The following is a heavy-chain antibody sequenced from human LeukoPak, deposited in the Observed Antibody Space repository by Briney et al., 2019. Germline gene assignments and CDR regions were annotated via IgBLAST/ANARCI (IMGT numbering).Heavy chain of an antibody. CDR2: TNPDSGGR. V-gene: IGHV1-2*02. Sequence: ASVKVSCKASGYTFTGYYIHWVRQAPGQGLEWMGWTNPDSGGRSYTQKFQGRVTMTRDTSISTVYMELNRLTSDDTAMYYCARGRDWGEFLAWFDPWGQGTLVTVSS. D-gene: IGHD3-3*01. CDR3: ARGRDWGEFLAWFDP. J-gene: IGHJ5*02. CDR1: GYTFTGYY.